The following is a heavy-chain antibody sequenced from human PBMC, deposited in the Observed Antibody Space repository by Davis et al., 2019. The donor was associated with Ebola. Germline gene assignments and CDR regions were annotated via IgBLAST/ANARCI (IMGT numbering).Heavy chain of an antibody. CDR3: TRGTATVVFDY. Sequence: GESLKISCAASGFTFRNYAMHWVRQAPGKGLEWVAVVSHSEREKFYADSVKGRFTISRDNAKNSLYLQMNSLRDEDTAVYYCTRGTATVVFDYWGQGTLVTVSS. V-gene: IGHV3-30*04. D-gene: IGHD4-11*01. CDR2: VSHSEREK. J-gene: IGHJ4*02. CDR1: GFTFRNYA.